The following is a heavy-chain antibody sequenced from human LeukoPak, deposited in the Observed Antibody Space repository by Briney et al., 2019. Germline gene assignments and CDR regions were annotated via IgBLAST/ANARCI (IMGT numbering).Heavy chain of an antibody. J-gene: IGHJ6*03. Sequence: PGGSLRLSCAASGFTFSSYAMHWVRQAPGKGLEWVAVISYDGSNKYYADSVKGRFTISRDNSKNTLYLQMNSLRAEDTAVYYCARVGYSSSWYLGEDYYYYMDVWGKGTTVTVSS. V-gene: IGHV3-30*01. CDR3: ARVGYSSSWYLGEDYYYYMDV. CDR2: ISYDGSNK. CDR1: GFTFSSYA. D-gene: IGHD6-13*01.